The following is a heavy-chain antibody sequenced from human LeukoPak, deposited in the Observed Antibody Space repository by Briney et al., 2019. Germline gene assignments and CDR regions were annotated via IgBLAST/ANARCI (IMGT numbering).Heavy chain of an antibody. CDR1: GFTFSSYS. D-gene: IGHD3-22*01. CDR3: ASSSGYYYALGY. J-gene: IGHJ4*02. Sequence: PGGSLRLSCAASGFTFSSYSMNWVRQAPGKGLEWVSSISSSSSYIYYADSVKGRFTISRDNAKNSLYLQMNSLRAEDTAVYYCASSSGYYYALGYWGQGTLVTVSS. V-gene: IGHV3-21*01. CDR2: ISSSSSYI.